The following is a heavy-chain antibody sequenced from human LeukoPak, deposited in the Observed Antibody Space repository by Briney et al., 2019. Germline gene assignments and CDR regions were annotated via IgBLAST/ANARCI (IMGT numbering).Heavy chain of an antibody. V-gene: IGHV5-51*01. D-gene: IGHD6-13*01. CDR3: ARRIAVAGTFDS. CDR2: IYPGDSDF. Sequence: GESLKISCQGSGYSFSSYWIAWVRQMPGKGLEWMWIIYPGDSDFRYSPSFQGQVTMSADRSISTAYLQWSSLKASDTAMYYCARRIAVAGTFDSWGQGTLVTVSS. J-gene: IGHJ5*01. CDR1: GYSFSSYW.